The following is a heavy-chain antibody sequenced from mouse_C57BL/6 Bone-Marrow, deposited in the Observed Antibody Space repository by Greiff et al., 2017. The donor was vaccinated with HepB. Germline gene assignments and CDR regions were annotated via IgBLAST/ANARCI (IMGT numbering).Heavy chain of an antibody. CDR1: GYTFTNYW. J-gene: IGHJ2*01. V-gene: IGHV1-63*01. D-gene: IGHD1-1*01. CDR2: IYPGGGYT. CDR3: ARSGSATVFDC. Sequence: QVQLQQSGAELVRPGTSVKMSCKASGYTFTNYWIGWAKQRPGHGLEWIGDIYPGGGYTNYNEKFKGKATLTADKSSSTAYMQCSSLTSEDSAFYYCARSGSATVFDCWGQVTTLTGSS.